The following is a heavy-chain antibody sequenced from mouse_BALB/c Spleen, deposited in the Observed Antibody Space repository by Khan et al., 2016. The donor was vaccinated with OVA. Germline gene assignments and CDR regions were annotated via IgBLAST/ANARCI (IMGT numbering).Heavy chain of an antibody. D-gene: IGHD1-1*01. V-gene: IGHV5-9-3*01. CDR2: ISSGGSYT. CDR3: TRTPGYYGSNYFDY. CDR1: GFTFSNYA. Sequence: EVQLQESGGGLVKPGGSLKFSCAASGFTFSNYAMSWVRQTPEKRLEWVATISSGGSYTYYPDSVKGRFTIARDNAKNTLYLQMSSLRSEDTAMYFCTRTPGYYGSNYFDYWGQGTTLTVSS. J-gene: IGHJ2*01.